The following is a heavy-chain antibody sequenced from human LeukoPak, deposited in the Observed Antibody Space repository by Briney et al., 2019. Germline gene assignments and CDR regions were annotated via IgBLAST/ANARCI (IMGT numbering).Heavy chain of an antibody. CDR1: GGTFSSYA. CDR2: IIPILGIA. J-gene: IGHJ3*02. V-gene: IGHV1-69*04. CDR3: ARGIAVAVNAFDI. Sequence: ASVKVSCKASGGTFSSYAISWVRQAPGQGLEWMGRIIPILGIANYAQKFQGRVTITADKSTSTAYMELSSLRSEDTAVYYCARGIAVAVNAFDIWSQGTMVTVSS. D-gene: IGHD6-19*01.